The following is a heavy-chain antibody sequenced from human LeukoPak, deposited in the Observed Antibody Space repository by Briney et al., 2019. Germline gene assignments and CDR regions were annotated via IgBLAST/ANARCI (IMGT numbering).Heavy chain of an antibody. J-gene: IGHJ3*02. CDR2: IYYSGST. CDR3: ARRLSGAFDI. D-gene: IGHD3-10*01. V-gene: IGHV4-39*01. Sequence: SETLSLTCTVSGGSISSSSYYWGWIRQPPGKGLEWIGSIYYSGSTYYNPSPKSRVTISVDTSKNQFSLKLSSVTAADTAVYYCARRLSGAFDIWGQGTMVTVSS. CDR1: GGSISSSSYY.